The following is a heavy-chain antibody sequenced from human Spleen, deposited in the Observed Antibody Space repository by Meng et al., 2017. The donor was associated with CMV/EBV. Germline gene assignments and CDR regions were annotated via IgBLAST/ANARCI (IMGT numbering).Heavy chain of an antibody. J-gene: IGHJ6*02. D-gene: IGHD2-2*03. CDR3: AKDGYECLSNSCQRDYYSYGIDV. Sequence: GESLKISCAASGFALRNYAMNWVRQAPGKGLEWVSLSYSAGSSTYYADSVEGRFTISRDESHNTLFLQMNSLRAEDTAVYYCAKDGYECLSNSCQRDYYSYGIDVWGQGTTVTVSS. CDR2: SYSAGSST. CDR1: GFALRNYA. V-gene: IGHV3-23*03.